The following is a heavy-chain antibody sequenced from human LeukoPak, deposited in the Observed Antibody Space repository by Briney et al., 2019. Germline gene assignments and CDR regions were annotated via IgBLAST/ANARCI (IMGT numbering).Heavy chain of an antibody. CDR3: ARRVVRGVITTQPTDY. CDR1: GGSVSSGSYY. V-gene: IGHV4-61*01. D-gene: IGHD3-10*01. CDR2: IYYSGRT. J-gene: IGHJ4*02. Sequence: SETLSLTCTVSGGSVSSGSYYWSWIRQPPGKGLEWIGYIYYSGRTNYNPSLKSRVTISVDTSMNQFSLKLSSVTAADTAVYYCARRVVRGVITTQPTDYWGQGTLVTVSS.